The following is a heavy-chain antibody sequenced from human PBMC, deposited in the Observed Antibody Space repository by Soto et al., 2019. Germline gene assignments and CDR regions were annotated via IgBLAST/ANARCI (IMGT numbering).Heavy chain of an antibody. D-gene: IGHD4-17*01. V-gene: IGHV1-46*01. Sequence: ASVKVSCKASGYTFTSYYMHWVRQAPGQGLEWMGIINPSGGSTSYAQKFQGRVTMTRDTSTGTVYMELSSLRSEDTAVYYCARELAGFYGGNSLYYYYGMDVWGQGTTVTVSS. CDR2: INPSGGST. J-gene: IGHJ6*02. CDR1: GYTFTSYY. CDR3: ARELAGFYGGNSLYYYYGMDV.